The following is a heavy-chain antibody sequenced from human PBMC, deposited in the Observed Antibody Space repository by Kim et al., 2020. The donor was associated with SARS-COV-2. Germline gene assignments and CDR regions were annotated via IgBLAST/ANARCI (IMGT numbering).Heavy chain of an antibody. CDR3: VKELVHRSSWVTYMYV. J-gene: IGHJ6*03. CDR2: ISASGSNI. CDR1: GFTFNTYA. V-gene: IGHV3-23*01. Sequence: GGSLRLSCAASGFTFNTYAMSWVRQIPGKGLEWVSSISASGSNIFYADSVQGRFIISRDNSKNTVYLQMKSLRAEDTAVYYCVKELVHRSSWVTYMYVWG. D-gene: IGHD6-13*01.